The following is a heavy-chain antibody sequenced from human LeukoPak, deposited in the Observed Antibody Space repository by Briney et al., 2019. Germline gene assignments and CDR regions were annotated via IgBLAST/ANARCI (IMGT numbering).Heavy chain of an antibody. D-gene: IGHD4-23*01. J-gene: IGHJ4*02. CDR3: ARDRYGGNSPFDY. V-gene: IGHV4-59*01. CDR2: IYYSGST. CDR1: GGSISSYY. Sequence: PSETLSLTCTVSGGSISSYYWSWIRQPPGKGLEWTGYIYYSGSTNYNPSLKSRVTISVDTSKNQFSLKLSSVTAADTAVYYCARDRYGGNSPFDYWGQGTLVTVSS.